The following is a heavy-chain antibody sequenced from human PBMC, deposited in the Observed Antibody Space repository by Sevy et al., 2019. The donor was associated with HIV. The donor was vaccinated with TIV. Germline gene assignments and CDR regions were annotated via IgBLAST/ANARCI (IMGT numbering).Heavy chain of an antibody. V-gene: IGHV3-23*01. CDR3: SKEGGSHYDTSRSFDD. CDR2: ISGSGSST. J-gene: IGHJ4*02. D-gene: IGHD3-10*01. CDR1: GFTFSIYA. Sequence: GGSLRLSCTTSGFTFSIYAMSWVRQAPGKGLEWVSAISGSGSSTYYADSVKGRFTISRDNSKNTLYLQMNSLRAEDTAVFYCSKEGGSHYDTSRSFDDWGQGTRVTVSS.